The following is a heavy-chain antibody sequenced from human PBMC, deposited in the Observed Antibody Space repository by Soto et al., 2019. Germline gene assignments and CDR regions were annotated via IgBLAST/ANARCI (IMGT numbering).Heavy chain of an antibody. D-gene: IGHD3-3*01. CDR1: GFTFSSYA. Sequence: SLRLSCAASGFTFSSYAMSWVRQAPGGGLEWVSAISGSGGSTYYADSVKGRFTISRDNSKNTLYLQMNSLRAADTALYYCERALNYTIFGMGTPLAGYYYNGMNVWGPGTTGTVAS. CDR3: ERALNYTIFGMGTPLAGYYYNGMNV. V-gene: IGHV3-23*01. CDR2: ISGSGGST. J-gene: IGHJ6*02.